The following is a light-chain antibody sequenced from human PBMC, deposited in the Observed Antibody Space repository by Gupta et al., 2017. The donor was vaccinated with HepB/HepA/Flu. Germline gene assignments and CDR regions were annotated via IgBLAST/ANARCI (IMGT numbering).Light chain of an antibody. V-gene: IGKV3-15*01. CDR3: QQDNTWPRT. CDR1: QSVSSN. J-gene: IGKJ1*01. CDR2: GAS. Sequence: EIVMTQSPATLSVSPGERATLSCRASQSVSSNLAWYQQKPGQAPRPLIYGASNRATGFPTRFSGSGSGTEFTLTISSLQSEDFAVYYCQQDNTWPRTFGQGTRVEVK.